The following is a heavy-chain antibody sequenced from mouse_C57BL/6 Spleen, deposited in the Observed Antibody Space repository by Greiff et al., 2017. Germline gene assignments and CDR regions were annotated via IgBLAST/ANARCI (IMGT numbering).Heavy chain of an antibody. D-gene: IGHD1-1*01. J-gene: IGHJ2*01. CDR2: IYPRSGNT. CDR1: GYTFTSYG. CDR3: ARSGGYGFDY. Sequence: QVQLMESGAELARPGASVKLSCKASGYTFTSYGISWVKQRTGQGLEWIGEIYPRSGNTYYNEKFKGKATLTADKSSSTAYMELRRLTSEDSAVYFCARSGGYGFDYWGQGTTLTVSS. V-gene: IGHV1-81*01.